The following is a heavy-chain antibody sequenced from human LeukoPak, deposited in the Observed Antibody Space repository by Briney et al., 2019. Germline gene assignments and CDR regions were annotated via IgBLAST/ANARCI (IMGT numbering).Heavy chain of an antibody. J-gene: IGHJ5*02. CDR2: IYSGGGT. Sequence: GGSLRLSCAASGFPLSAEYMSWVGQAPGRGLEWVSVIYSGGGTYYANSVKGRFTISRDTSKNTLFLQLSSLRAEDTAMYHCARGGPAYGGNHNCFDPWGQGTLVTVSS. CDR1: GFPLSAEY. D-gene: IGHD4-23*01. V-gene: IGHV3-53*01. CDR3: ARGGPAYGGNHNCFDP.